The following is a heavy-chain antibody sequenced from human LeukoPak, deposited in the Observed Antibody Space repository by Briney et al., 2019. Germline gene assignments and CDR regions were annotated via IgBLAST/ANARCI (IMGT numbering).Heavy chain of an antibody. CDR3: ARNKGSSWIDY. D-gene: IGHD6-13*01. J-gene: IGHJ4*02. CDR2: IYYNGRA. V-gene: IGHV4-59*12. Sequence: SETLSLTCTVSGGSISSYYWAWIRQPPGKGLEWIGYIYYNGRATYNPSLKSRVTMSVDTSKNQFSLKLSSVTAVDTAVYYCARNKGSSWIDYWGQGTLVTVSS. CDR1: GGSISSYY.